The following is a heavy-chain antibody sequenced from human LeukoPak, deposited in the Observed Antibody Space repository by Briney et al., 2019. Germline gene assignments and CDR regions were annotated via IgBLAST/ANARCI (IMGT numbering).Heavy chain of an antibody. Sequence: GGSLRLSCATSGFTFSSYVMSWVRQAPGKGLEWVSAISSSGDGTSYTDSVKGRFTISRDNSKNTLYLQMISLRAEDTAVYYCAKAPYGTVGYVPYFDYWGQGTLVTVSS. CDR2: ISSSGDGT. D-gene: IGHD5-12*01. CDR1: GFTFSSYV. V-gene: IGHV3-23*01. CDR3: AKAPYGTVGYVPYFDY. J-gene: IGHJ4*02.